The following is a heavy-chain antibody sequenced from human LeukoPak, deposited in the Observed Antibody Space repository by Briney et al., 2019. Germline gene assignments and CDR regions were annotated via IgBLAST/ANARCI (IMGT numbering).Heavy chain of an antibody. CDR3: TRAIRHQLLSDY. CDR2: MNPERGNT. D-gene: IGHD2-2*01. J-gene: IGHJ4*02. CDR1: GYTFSNFD. Sequence: GPPVTVSCTASGYTFSNFDINWVRQAPGQGPEWMGWMNPERGNTGYAQKFQGRVTMTRDSSKSTAYMELISLRFEDTAIYYCTRAIRHQLLSDYWGQGTLVTVSS. V-gene: IGHV1-8*01.